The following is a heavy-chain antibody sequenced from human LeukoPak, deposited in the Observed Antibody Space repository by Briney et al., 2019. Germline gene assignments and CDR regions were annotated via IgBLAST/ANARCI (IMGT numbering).Heavy chain of an antibody. Sequence: NSSETLSLTCAVYGGSFSGYYWSWIRQPPGKGLEWIGEINHSGSTNYNPSLKSRVTISVDTSKNQFSLKLSSVTAADTAVYYCARAWRRQQLVMGGDYWGQGTLVTVSS. CDR3: ARAWRRQQLVMGGDY. CDR2: INHSGST. D-gene: IGHD6-13*01. V-gene: IGHV4-34*01. CDR1: GGSFSGYY. J-gene: IGHJ4*02.